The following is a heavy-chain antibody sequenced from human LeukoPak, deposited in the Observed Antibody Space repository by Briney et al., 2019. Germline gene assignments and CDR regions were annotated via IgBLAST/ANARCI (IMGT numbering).Heavy chain of an antibody. D-gene: IGHD3-22*01. CDR1: GGSISSYY. CDR3: ARVPSYYYDSSGYWDAFDI. CDR2: IYYSGST. V-gene: IGHV4-59*01. J-gene: IGHJ3*02. Sequence: SETLSLTCTVSGGSISSYYWNWIRQPPGKRLEWIGYIYYSGSTNYNPSLKSRVTISVDTSKNQFSLKLSSVTAADTAVYYCARVPSYYYDSSGYWDAFDIWGQGTMVTVSS.